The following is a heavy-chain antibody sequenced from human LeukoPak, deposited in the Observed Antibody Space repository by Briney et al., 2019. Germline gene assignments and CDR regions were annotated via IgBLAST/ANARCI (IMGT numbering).Heavy chain of an antibody. CDR1: GYTLTELS. CDR2: FDPEDGET. Sequence: ASVKVSCKVSGYTLTELSMHWVRQAPGKGLEWMGGFDPEDGETIYAQKFQGRVTMTEDTSTDTAYMELSSLRSEDTAVYYCATAPTKYYDILTGYYTNWGQGTLVTVSS. D-gene: IGHD3-9*01. CDR3: ATAPTKYYDILTGYYTN. J-gene: IGHJ4*02. V-gene: IGHV1-24*01.